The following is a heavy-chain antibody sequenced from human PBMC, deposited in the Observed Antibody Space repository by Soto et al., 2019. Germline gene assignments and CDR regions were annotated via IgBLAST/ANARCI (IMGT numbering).Heavy chain of an antibody. J-gene: IGHJ3*02. CDR1: GGSFSGYY. CDR3: ARGLGVDILTGYYNGDAFDI. Sequence: PSETLSLTCAVYGGSFSGYYWSWIRQPPGKGLEWIGEIHHSGSTNYNPSLKSRVTISVDTSKNQFSLKLSSVTAADTAVYYCARGLGVDILTGYYNGDAFDIWGQGTMVTV. V-gene: IGHV4-34*01. CDR2: IHHSGST. D-gene: IGHD3-9*01.